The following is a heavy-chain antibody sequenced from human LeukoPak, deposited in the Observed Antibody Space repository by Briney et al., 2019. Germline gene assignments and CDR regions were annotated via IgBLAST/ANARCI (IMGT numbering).Heavy chain of an antibody. CDR2: ISYDGSHK. Sequence: GGSLRLSCAASGFTFSSYAMHWVRQAPGKGLEWVAAISYDGSHKYYADSVKGRFTISRDNSKNTLYLQMNSLRAEDTTVYYCARERYGGYYFDYWGQGTLLTVSS. J-gene: IGHJ4*02. CDR3: ARERYGGYYFDY. CDR1: GFTFSSYA. D-gene: IGHD1-26*01. V-gene: IGHV3-30-3*01.